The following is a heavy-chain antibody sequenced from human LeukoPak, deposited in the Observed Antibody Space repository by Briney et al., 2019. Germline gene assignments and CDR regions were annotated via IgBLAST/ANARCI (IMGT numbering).Heavy chain of an antibody. CDR3: AGTTSTRGEYHFDY. Sequence: GGSLRLSCVGSLLILLQYRWNSLGQAPGKGLEWVSSISSRSSYIYYADSVKGRFTISRDNAKNSLYLQMNSLRAEDTVVYYCAGTTSTRGEYHFDYWGQGALVTVSS. CDR1: ILLQYRW. V-gene: IGHV3-21*01. J-gene: IGHJ4*02. CDR2: ISSRSSYI. D-gene: IGHD2/OR15-2a*01.